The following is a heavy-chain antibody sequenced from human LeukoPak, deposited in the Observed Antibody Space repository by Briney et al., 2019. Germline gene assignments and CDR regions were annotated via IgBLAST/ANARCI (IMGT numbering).Heavy chain of an antibody. V-gene: IGHV4-39*07. D-gene: IGHD2-15*01. Sequence: SETLSLTCTVSGGSTSSSSYYWGWVRQPPGKGLEWIGSIYYGGSTYYNPSLKSRVTISVDTSKNQCSLKLSAVTAADTAGYSCATIAVVGAATFASFYYWGQGTLVTVSS. J-gene: IGHJ4*02. CDR2: IYYGGST. CDR3: ATIAVVGAATFASFYY. CDR1: GGSTSSSSYY.